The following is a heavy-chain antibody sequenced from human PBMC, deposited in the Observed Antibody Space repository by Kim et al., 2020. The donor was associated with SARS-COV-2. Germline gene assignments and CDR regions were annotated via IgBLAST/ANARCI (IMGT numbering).Heavy chain of an antibody. Sequence: SVKVSCKASGGTFSSYAISWVRQAPGQGLEWMGRIIPILGIANYAQKFQGRVTITADKSTSTAYMELSSLRSEDTAVYYCARVWTYYYGSGSLYSGMDVWGQGTTVTVSS. D-gene: IGHD3-10*01. J-gene: IGHJ6*02. V-gene: IGHV1-69*04. CDR2: IIPILGIA. CDR1: GGTFSSYA. CDR3: ARVWTYYYGSGSLYSGMDV.